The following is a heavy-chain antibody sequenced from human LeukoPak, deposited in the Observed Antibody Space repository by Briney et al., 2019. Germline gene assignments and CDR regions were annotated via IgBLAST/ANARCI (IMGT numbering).Heavy chain of an antibody. V-gene: IGHV1-69*05. J-gene: IGHJ4*02. Sequence: GASVKVSCKASGGTFSSYAISWVRQAPGQGLEWMGRIIPIFGTANYAQKFQGRVTITTDESTSTAYMELSSLRSEDTAVYYCARSYSYGYFGFDYWGLGTLVTVSS. D-gene: IGHD5-18*01. CDR1: GGTFSSYA. CDR3: ARSYSYGYFGFDY. CDR2: IIPIFGTA.